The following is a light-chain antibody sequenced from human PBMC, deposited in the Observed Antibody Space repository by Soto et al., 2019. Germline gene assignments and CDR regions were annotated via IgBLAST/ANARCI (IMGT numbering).Light chain of an antibody. Sequence: QSALTQPRSVSGSPGQSVTISCTGTYSDIGSYNDVSWYQHHPAKAPRLMIFDVSQRPSGVPDRFSGSKSGNTASLTISGLQTEDEADYYCSSYTTSDTLIFGGGTKLTVL. J-gene: IGLJ2*01. CDR1: YSDIGSYND. CDR2: DVS. V-gene: IGLV2-11*01. CDR3: SSYTTSDTLI.